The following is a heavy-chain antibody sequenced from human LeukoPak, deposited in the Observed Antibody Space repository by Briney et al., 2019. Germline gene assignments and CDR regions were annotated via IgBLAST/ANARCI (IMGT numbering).Heavy chain of an antibody. Sequence: SETLSLTCTVSGGSISSYYWSWTRQPPGKGLEWIGYIYYSGSTNYNPSLKSRVTISVDTSKNQFSLKLSSVTAADTAVYYCARGGKYYGDYWYFDLWGRGTLVTVSS. CDR3: ARGGKYYGDYWYFDL. J-gene: IGHJ2*01. V-gene: IGHV4-59*01. CDR1: GGSISSYY. D-gene: IGHD4-17*01. CDR2: IYYSGST.